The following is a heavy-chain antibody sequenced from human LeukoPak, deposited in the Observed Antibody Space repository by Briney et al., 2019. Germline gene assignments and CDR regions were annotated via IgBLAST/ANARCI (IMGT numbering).Heavy chain of an antibody. CDR3: ARAPLGYCSGGSCYSVRWFDP. CDR1: GGSFSGYY. V-gene: IGHV4-34*01. CDR2: INHSGST. J-gene: IGHJ5*02. Sequence: SETLSLTCAVYGGSFSGYYWSWIRQPPGKGLEWIGEINHSGSTNYNPSLKSRVTISVDTSKNQFSLKLSSVTAADTAVYYCARAPLGYCSGGSCYSVRWFDPWGQGTLVTVSS. D-gene: IGHD2-15*01.